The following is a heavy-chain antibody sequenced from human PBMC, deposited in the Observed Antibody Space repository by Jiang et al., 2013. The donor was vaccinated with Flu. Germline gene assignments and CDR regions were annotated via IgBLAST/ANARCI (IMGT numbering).Heavy chain of an antibody. CDR1: GFTSVAW. D-gene: IGHD5-24*01. CDR2: IRYDGSNK. Sequence: CAASGFTSVAWHALGPPGSRQGAGVVAFIRYDGSNKYYADSVKGRFTISRDNSKNTLYLQMNSLRAEDTAVYYCANGYTRIAIKGSFDYWGQGTLVTVSS. J-gene: IGHJ4*02. V-gene: IGHV3-30*02. CDR3: ANGYTRIAIKGSFDY.